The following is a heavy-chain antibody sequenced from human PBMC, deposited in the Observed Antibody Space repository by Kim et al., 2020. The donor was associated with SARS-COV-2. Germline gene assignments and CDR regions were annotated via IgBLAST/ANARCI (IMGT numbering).Heavy chain of an antibody. CDR3: ARRLLALGTKGIDS. J-gene: IGHJ4*02. Sequence: SETLSLTCAVYGGSFSGYYWSWIRQPPGKGLEWVAEINRSGSTNYNPSLKSRFTISVDTSKNQFSLRMISVTAADTAIYYCARRLLALGTKGIDSWGQGT. V-gene: IGHV4-34*01. D-gene: IGHD3-3*02. CDR2: INRSGST. CDR1: GGSFSGYY.